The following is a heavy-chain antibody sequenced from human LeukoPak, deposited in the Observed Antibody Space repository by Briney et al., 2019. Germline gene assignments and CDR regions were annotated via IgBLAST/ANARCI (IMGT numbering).Heavy chain of an antibody. Sequence: PGGSLRLSCAASGFMFSSNWMSWVRLAPGKGLEWVSSISSSSSYIYYADSVKGRFTISRDNAKNSLYLQMNSLRAEDTAVYYCARESVVATSIDYWGQGTLVTVSS. CDR1: GFMFSSNW. D-gene: IGHD5-12*01. CDR3: ARESVVATSIDY. V-gene: IGHV3-21*01. CDR2: ISSSSSYI. J-gene: IGHJ4*02.